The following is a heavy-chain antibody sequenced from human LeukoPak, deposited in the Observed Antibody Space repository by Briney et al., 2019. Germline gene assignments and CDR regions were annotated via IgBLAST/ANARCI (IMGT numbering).Heavy chain of an antibody. CDR3: ARETEFDGFDY. CDR1: GGSISSSSYY. Sequence: SETLSLTCTVSGGSISSSSYYWSWIRQPPGKGLEWIGYIYYSGSTNYNPSLKSRVTISVDTSKNQFSLKLSSVTAADTAVYYCARETEFDGFDYWGQGTLVTVSS. CDR2: IYYSGST. J-gene: IGHJ4*02. V-gene: IGHV4-61*01. D-gene: IGHD3-10*01.